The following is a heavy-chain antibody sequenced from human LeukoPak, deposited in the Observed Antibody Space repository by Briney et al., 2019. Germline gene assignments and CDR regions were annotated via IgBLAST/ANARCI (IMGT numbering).Heavy chain of an antibody. CDR1: GFTFRSYS. V-gene: IGHV3-21*01. D-gene: IGHD3-22*01. Sequence: GGSLRLSCAASGFTFRSYSMNWVRQAPGKGLEWVSSISSSSSYIYYADSVKGRFTISRDNAKNSLYLQMNSLRAEDTAVYCCARDKQPYDSSGDLGYWGQGTLVTVSS. CDR2: ISSSSSYI. J-gene: IGHJ4*02. CDR3: ARDKQPYDSSGDLGY.